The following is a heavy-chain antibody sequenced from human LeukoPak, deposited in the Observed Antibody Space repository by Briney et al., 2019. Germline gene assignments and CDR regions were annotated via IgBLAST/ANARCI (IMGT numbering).Heavy chain of an antibody. D-gene: IGHD5-12*01. V-gene: IGHV1-46*01. CDR1: GYSLTNYY. CDR3: ARGAPTTRIGAGRFDY. Sequence: ASVKVSCKAFGYSLTNYYAHWVRQAPGQGLEWMGEINPSGGSTSYAQKFQGRITVTRDTCTNTVYMDLSGLRSEDTATYYCARGAPTTRIGAGRFDYWGQGSLLTVAS. J-gene: IGHJ4*02. CDR2: INPSGGST.